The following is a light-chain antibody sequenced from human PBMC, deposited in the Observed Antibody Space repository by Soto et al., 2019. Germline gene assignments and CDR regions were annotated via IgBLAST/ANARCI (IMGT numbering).Light chain of an antibody. CDR1: QTVNGY. V-gene: IGKV3-11*01. Sequence: EIVLTQSPATLSLSPGERATLSCRASQTVNGYLAWYQHKLGQAPRLLIYDTSNRATGVPARFSGSGSGTDFNLTISSLEPEDFEIYYCQQRYGWPSFGQGTKLEV. CDR2: DTS. CDR3: QQRYGWPS. J-gene: IGKJ2*01.